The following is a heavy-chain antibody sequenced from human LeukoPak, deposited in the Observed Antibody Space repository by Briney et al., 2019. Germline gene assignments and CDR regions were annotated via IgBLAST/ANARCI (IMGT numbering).Heavy chain of an antibody. V-gene: IGHV3-48*03. CDR3: ARGIGFDP. Sequence: GGSLRLSCAASGFTFSSYEMNWVRQAPGKGLEWVSYTSSSGSTTYYADSVKGRFTISRDNPKNSLYLQMNSLRAEDTAVYYCARGIGFDPWGQGTLVTVAS. CDR2: TSSSGSTT. J-gene: IGHJ5*02. CDR1: GFTFSSYE.